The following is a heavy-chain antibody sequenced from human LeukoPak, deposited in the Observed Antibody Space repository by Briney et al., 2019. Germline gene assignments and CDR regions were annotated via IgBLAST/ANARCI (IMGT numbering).Heavy chain of an antibody. CDR1: GYTFTSYG. Sequence: ASVKVSCKASGYTFTSYGISWVRQAPGQGLEWMGWINPNTGDTNYAQKFQDRVTMTRDTSITTVYMELRRLTFDDTAVYYCARNRDLLKFGQFKNWFDPWGQGTLVTVSS. CDR3: ARNRDLLKFGQFKNWFDP. V-gene: IGHV1-2*02. CDR2: INPNTGDT. D-gene: IGHD3-10*01. J-gene: IGHJ5*02.